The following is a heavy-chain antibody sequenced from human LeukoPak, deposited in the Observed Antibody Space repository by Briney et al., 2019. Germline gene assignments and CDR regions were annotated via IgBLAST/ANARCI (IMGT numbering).Heavy chain of an antibody. J-gene: IGHJ4*02. CDR2: IRYDGSNK. D-gene: IGHD3-22*01. Sequence: PGGSLRLSCAASGFTFSSYGMHWVRQAPGKGLEWVAFIRYDGSNKYYADSVKGRFTISRDNSKNTLYLQMNSLRAEDTAVYYCAKSGYYYDSSGYYPYYFDYWGQGTLVTVSS. CDR3: AKSGYYYDSSGYYPYYFDY. V-gene: IGHV3-30*02. CDR1: GFTFSSYG.